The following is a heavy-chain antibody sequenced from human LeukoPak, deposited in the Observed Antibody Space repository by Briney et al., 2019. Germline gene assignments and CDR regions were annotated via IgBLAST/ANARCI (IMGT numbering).Heavy chain of an antibody. CDR3: AKDSLIRDGYNTNAFDI. D-gene: IGHD5-24*01. CDR2: ISWNSGSI. V-gene: IGHV3-9*03. J-gene: IGHJ3*02. CDR1: GFTFDDYA. Sequence: GRSLRLSCAASGFTFDDYAMHCVRQAPGKGLEWVSGISWNSGSIGYADSVKGRFTISRDNAKNSLYLQMNSLRAEDMALYYCAKDSLIRDGYNTNAFDIWGQGTMVTVSS.